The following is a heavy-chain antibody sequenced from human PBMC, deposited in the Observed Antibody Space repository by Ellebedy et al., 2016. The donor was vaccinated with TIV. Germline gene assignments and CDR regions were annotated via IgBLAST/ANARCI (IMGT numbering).Heavy chain of an antibody. D-gene: IGHD3-16*01. CDR2: ISGYNGNA. J-gene: IGHJ4*02. CDR3: ARDMVTFGGLKVVEY. V-gene: IGHV1-18*01. Sequence: AASVKVSCKASGYTFSNYGITWARQAPGQGLEWMGWISGYNGNANYVEKVQGRVTMTTDTSTTTAYMELRSLTSDDTAMYYCARDMVTFGGLKVVEYWGQGTLVTVSS. CDR1: GYTFSNYG.